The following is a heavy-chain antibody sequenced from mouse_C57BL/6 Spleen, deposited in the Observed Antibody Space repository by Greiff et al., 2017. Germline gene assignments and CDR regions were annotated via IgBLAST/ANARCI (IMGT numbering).Heavy chain of an antibody. CDR1: GYTFTSYW. CDR3: ARIYGSRGYAMDY. Sequence: QVQLQQPGAELVKPGASVKMSCKASGYTFTSYWITWVKQRPGQGLEWIGDIYPGSGSTNYNEKFKSKATLTVDTSSSTAYMQLSSLTSEDSAVYYCARIYGSRGYAMDYWGQVTSVTVSS. CDR2: IYPGSGST. D-gene: IGHD1-1*01. V-gene: IGHV1-55*01. J-gene: IGHJ4*01.